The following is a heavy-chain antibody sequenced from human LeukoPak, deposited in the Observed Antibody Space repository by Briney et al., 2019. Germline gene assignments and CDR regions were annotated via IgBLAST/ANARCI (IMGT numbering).Heavy chain of an antibody. J-gene: IGHJ3*02. CDR1: GYTFISYG. Sequence: ASVKVSCKASGYTFISYGINWVRQAPGQGLEWMGWISAHNGNTNYAQNLQGRVTMTTDISTSTAYMELRSLRSDDTAVYYCAREGDTIFGVAHRAFDIWGQGTMVTVSS. CDR2: ISAHNGNT. CDR3: AREGDTIFGVAHRAFDI. V-gene: IGHV1-18*01. D-gene: IGHD3-3*01.